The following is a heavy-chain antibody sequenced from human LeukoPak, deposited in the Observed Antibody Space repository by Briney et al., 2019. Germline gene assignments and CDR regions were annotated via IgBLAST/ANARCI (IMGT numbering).Heavy chain of an antibody. D-gene: IGHD5-18*01. CDR1: GYSISSGYY. V-gene: IGHV4-38-2*01. Sequence: SETLSLTCAVSGYSISSGYYWGWIRQPPGKGLEWIGSIYHIGSTYYNPSLKSRVTISVDTSKNQFSLKLSSVTAADTAVYYCARHSYGLDRFDPWGQGTLVTVSS. J-gene: IGHJ5*02. CDR3: ARHSYGLDRFDP. CDR2: IYHIGST.